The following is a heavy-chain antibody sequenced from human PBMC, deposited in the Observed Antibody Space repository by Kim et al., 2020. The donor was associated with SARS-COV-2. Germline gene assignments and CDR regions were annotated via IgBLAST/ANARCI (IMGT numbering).Heavy chain of an antibody. CDR3: ERRGIAAHLVSVYHYCMDV. Sequence: SETLSLTCTVSGGSISSSSYYWGWIRQPPGKGLEWIGRIYYSGSTYYNPSLKSRVTISVDTSKNQFSLKLSPVTAADTAVYYCERRGIAAHLVSVYHYCMDVWGKGTTVTVST. V-gene: IGHV4-39*01. D-gene: IGHD6-13*01. CDR2: IYYSGST. CDR1: GGSISSSSYY. J-gene: IGHJ6*04.